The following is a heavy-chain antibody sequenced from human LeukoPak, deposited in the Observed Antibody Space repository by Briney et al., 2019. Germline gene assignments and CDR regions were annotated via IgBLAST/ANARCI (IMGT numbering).Heavy chain of an antibody. CDR1: AFSLNAYN. V-gene: IGHV3-21*01. Sequence: GGSLRLSCAASAFSLNAYNMNWVRQAPGKGLEWVSSISYTGTYIYYADSVKGRFTISRDNAKNSLYLQMNSLRAEDTAVYYCARSYTTSEAFDIWGKGTMVTVSS. CDR3: ARSYTTSEAFDI. D-gene: IGHD2-2*02. CDR2: ISYTGTYI. J-gene: IGHJ3*02.